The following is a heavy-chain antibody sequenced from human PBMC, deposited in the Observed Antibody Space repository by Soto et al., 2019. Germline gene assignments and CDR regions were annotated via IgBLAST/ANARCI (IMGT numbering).Heavy chain of an antibody. D-gene: IGHD3-3*01. J-gene: IGHJ5*02. Sequence: QVQLQESGPGLVKPSQTLSLTCTVSGGSIISGDYYWSWIRQHPGKGLEWIGYIYYSGSTYYNPSLKSRVTISVDTSKNQFSLKLRSVTAADTAVYYCARWWSGSRQGFDPWGQGTLVTVSS. V-gene: IGHV4-31*03. CDR2: IYYSGST. CDR1: GGSIISGDYY. CDR3: ARWWSGSRQGFDP.